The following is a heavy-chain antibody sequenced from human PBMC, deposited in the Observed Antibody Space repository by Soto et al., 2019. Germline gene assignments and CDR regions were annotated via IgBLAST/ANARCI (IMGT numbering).Heavy chain of an antibody. D-gene: IGHD1-26*01. J-gene: IGHJ4*02. V-gene: IGHV1-18*01. Sequence: QVHLVQSGAEVQKPGASVKVSCKASGYTFTSYGITWVRHAPGQGLEWMGWISAHNGNTDYAQKLQGRVTVTIDTSTGTAYMARRSLRADDTAVYYCARGSYGDYWGQGARVTVSS. CDR2: ISAHNGNT. CDR1: GYTFTSYG. CDR3: ARGSYGDY.